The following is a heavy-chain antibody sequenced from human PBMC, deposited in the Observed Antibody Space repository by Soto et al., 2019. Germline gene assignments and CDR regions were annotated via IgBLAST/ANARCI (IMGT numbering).Heavy chain of an antibody. V-gene: IGHV3-15*01. D-gene: IGHD2-2*01. CDR2: STSKGESRTT. CDR1: GFNFNNAW. Sequence: DVQLVESGGGLVEPGGSLRLSCAASGFNFNNAWMLWVRRTPARGLEWVGRSTSKGESRTTDYAAPVVGRFTVSRDDSKQTLYLEMNNLKIDDTAVYFGVKEGMCCSSSGCYNWLNSWGQGTLVTVSS. J-gene: IGHJ5*01. CDR3: VKEGMCCSSSGCYNWLNS.